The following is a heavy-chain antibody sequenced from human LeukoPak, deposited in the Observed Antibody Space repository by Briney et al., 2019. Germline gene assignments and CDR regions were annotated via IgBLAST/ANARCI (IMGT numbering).Heavy chain of an antibody. J-gene: IGHJ6*02. CDR2: IYYSGST. CDR1: GGSMRSYY. CDR3: ARLLPFYGNIRYGLDV. V-gene: IGHV4-59*08. Sequence: SETLSLTCTVAGGSMRSYYWSWIRQPPGKGLELIGYIYYSGSTNYNPSFKSRVSISVDVSKNQFSLKLSSVTAADTAVYYCARLLPFYGNIRYGLDVWGQGTTVTVSS. D-gene: IGHD4-11*01.